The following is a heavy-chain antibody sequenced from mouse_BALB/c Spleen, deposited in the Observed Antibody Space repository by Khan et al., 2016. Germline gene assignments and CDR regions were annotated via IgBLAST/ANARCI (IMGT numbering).Heavy chain of an antibody. CDR2: VIPSNAYT. CDR3: AREGWLLGDLDY. D-gene: IGHD2-3*01. V-gene: IGHV1-4*01. Sequence: QVQLQQSGAELARPGASVKMSCKASGYTFTSYTMHWVKQGPGQGLEWIGYVIPSNAYTNYNPKFKAKATLTADTSSSTAYMQLSSLTSEDSADYGCAREGWLLGDLDYGGQGSTLTVSS. CDR1: GYTFTSYT. J-gene: IGHJ2*01.